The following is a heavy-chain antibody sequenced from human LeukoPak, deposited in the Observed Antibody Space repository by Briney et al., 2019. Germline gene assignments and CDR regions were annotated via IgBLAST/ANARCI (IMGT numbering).Heavy chain of an antibody. V-gene: IGHV4-59*12. CDR2: IYYSGST. CDR1: GGSISSYY. D-gene: IGHD4-11*01. Sequence: SETLSLTCTVSGGSISSYYWSWIRQPPGKGLEWIGYIYYSGSTNYNPSLKSRVTISVDRSKNQFSLKLSSVTAADTAVYYCARDYSKGIGYWGQGTLVTVSS. CDR3: ARDYSKGIGY. J-gene: IGHJ4*02.